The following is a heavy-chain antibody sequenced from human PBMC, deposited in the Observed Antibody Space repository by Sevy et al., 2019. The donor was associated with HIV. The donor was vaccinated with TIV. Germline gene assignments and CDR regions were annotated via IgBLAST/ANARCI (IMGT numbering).Heavy chain of an antibody. Sequence: GGSLRLSCAASGFTFSSYWMSWVRQAPGKGLEWVANIKQDGSEKYYVDSVKGRFTISRDNAKNSLYLQMNSLRAEDTAVYYGARGRGLEWLVGWFDPWGQGTLVTVSS. D-gene: IGHD6-19*01. CDR3: ARGRGLEWLVGWFDP. CDR2: IKQDGSEK. V-gene: IGHV3-7*01. J-gene: IGHJ5*02. CDR1: GFTFSSYW.